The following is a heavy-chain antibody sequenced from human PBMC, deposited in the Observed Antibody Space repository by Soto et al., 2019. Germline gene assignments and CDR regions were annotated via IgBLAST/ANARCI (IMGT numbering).Heavy chain of an antibody. V-gene: IGHV4-39*01. J-gene: IGHJ6*02. CDR2: IYYSGST. Sequence: SETLSLTSPFSGFSISSSSYYWGWIRQPPGKGLEWIGSIYYSGSTYYNPSLQSRVAISLDTSKSQFSLKVTSVTATDTAVYYCARQGFGPLHGLVDVWGQGTTVTVSS. CDR1: GFSISSSSYY. CDR3: ARQGFGPLHGLVDV. D-gene: IGHD3-10*01.